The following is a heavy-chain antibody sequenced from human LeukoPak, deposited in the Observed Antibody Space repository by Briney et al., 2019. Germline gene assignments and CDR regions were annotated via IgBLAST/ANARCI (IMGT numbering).Heavy chain of an antibody. CDR1: GYTFTGYY. V-gene: IGHV1-2*02. CDR2: INPNSGGT. J-gene: IGHJ4*02. D-gene: IGHD3-22*01. CDR3: ARDYYDSSGYQCGY. Sequence: GASVKVSCKASGYTFTGYYMHWVRQAPGQGLEWMGWINPNSGGTNYAQKFQGRVTMTRDTSISTAYMELSRLRSDDTAVYYCARDYYDSSGYQCGYWGQGTLVTVSS.